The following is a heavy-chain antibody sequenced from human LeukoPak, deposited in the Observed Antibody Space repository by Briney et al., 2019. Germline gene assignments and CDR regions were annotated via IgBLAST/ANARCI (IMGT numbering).Heavy chain of an antibody. V-gene: IGHV4-4*02. D-gene: IGHD3-3*01. CDR1: GGSISSSTW. J-gene: IGHJ4*01. CDR2: IFHSGST. Sequence: SGTLSLTCAVSGGSISSSTWWTWVRQPPGKGLEWIGEIFHSGSTNYNPSLKSRVRMSVDNSKSDFTLQLTSVTAADTAVYYCASGGLISRFLEYWGHGTLVTVSS. CDR3: ASGGLISRFLEY.